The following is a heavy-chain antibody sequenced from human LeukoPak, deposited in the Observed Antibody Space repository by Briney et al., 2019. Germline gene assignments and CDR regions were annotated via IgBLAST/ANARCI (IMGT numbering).Heavy chain of an antibody. CDR1: GFTFSSYS. J-gene: IGHJ4*02. D-gene: IGHD3-3*01. V-gene: IGHV3-48*02. CDR2: ISSSSSTI. Sequence: GESLRLSCAASGFTFSSYSMNWVRQVPGKGLEWVSYISSSSSTIYYADSAKGRFTISRDNAKNSLYLQMNSLRDEDTAVYYCARLYDFWSGSYYFDYWGQGTLVTVSS. CDR3: ARLYDFWSGSYYFDY.